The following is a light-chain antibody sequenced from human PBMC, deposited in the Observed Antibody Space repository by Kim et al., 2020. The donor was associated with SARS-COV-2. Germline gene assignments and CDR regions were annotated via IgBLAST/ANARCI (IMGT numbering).Light chain of an antibody. CDR1: SSNIGAGYD. CDR3: QSYDSSLSGFWV. J-gene: IGLJ3*02. CDR2: GNS. Sequence: VTISCTGSSSNIGAGYDVHWYQQLPGTAPKLLISGNSNRPSGVPDRFSGSKSGTSASLAITGLQAEDEADYYCQSYDSSLSGFWVFGGGTQLTVL. V-gene: IGLV1-40*01.